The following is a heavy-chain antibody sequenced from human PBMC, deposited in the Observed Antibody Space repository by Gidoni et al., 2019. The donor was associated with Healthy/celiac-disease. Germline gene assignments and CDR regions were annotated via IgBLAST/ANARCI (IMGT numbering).Heavy chain of an antibody. D-gene: IGHD4-17*01. CDR1: GGSISSSSYY. CDR2: IYYSGST. V-gene: IGHV4-39*01. J-gene: IGHJ4*02. CDR3: ARLGEIYGDSFDY. Sequence: QLQLQESGPGLVKPSETLSLTCTVSGGSISSSSYYWVWIRQPPGKGLELIGSIYYSGSTYYNPSLKSRVTISVDTSKNQFSLKLSSVTAADTAVYYCARLGEIYGDSFDYWGQGTLVTVSS.